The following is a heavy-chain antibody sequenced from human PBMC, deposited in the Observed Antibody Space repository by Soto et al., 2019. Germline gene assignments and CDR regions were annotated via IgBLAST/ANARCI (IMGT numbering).Heavy chain of an antibody. CDR3: ASTYYDFWSGDPVLHYGMDV. CDR1: GGSISSGDYY. CDR2: IYYSGST. V-gene: IGHV4-30-4*01. D-gene: IGHD3-3*01. Sequence: QVQLQESVPGLVKPSQTLSLTCTVSGGSISSGDYYWSWIRQPPGKGLEWIGYIYYSGSTYYNPSLKSRVTISVDTSKNHFSLKLSSVTAADTAVYYCASTYYDFWSGDPVLHYGMDVWGQGTTVTVSS. J-gene: IGHJ6*01.